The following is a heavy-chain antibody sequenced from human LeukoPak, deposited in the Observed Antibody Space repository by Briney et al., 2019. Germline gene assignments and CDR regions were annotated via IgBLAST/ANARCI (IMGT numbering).Heavy chain of an antibody. CDR3: ARDPHSTPPDY. D-gene: IGHD5/OR15-5a*01. CDR2: ISGSGGST. Sequence: GGSLRLSCAASGFTFSSYAMSWVRQAPGKGLEWVSAISGSGGSTYYADSVKGRFTISRDNAKNSLYLQMNSLRAEDAAVYYCARDPHSTPPDYWGQGTLVTVSS. J-gene: IGHJ4*02. V-gene: IGHV3-23*01. CDR1: GFTFSSYA.